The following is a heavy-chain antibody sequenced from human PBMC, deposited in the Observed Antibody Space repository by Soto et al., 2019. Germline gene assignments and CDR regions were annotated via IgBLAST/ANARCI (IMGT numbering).Heavy chain of an antibody. CDR1: GGSFSGYY. D-gene: IGHD4-17*01. Sequence: QVQLQQWGAGLLKPSETLSLTCAVYGGSFSGYYWSWIRQPPGKGLEWIGEINHSGSTNYNPSLKSRFTISVDTSKNQFSLKLSSVTAADTAVYYCARRRGYGGTYYYYYGMDVWGQGTTVTVSS. V-gene: IGHV4-34*01. CDR2: INHSGST. J-gene: IGHJ6*02. CDR3: ARRRGYGGTYYYYYGMDV.